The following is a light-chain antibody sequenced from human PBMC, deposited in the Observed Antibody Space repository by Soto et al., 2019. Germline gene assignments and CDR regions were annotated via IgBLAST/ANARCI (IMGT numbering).Light chain of an antibody. J-gene: IGKJ1*01. V-gene: IGKV3-15*01. CDR1: QSVSSN. CDR2: GAS. Sequence: EIVMTQSPATLSVSPGERATLSCRASQSVSSNLAWYQQKPGQAPRLLIYGASTRAIGFPARFSGSGSGAEFTLTISSLQSEDFAVYYCQQYNYWPRTFGQGTKVEIK. CDR3: QQYNYWPRT.